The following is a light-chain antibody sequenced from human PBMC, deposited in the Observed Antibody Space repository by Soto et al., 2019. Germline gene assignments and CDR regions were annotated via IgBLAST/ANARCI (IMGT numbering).Light chain of an antibody. CDR2: AAS. V-gene: IGKV1-39*01. CDR1: HSVSSY. J-gene: IGKJ1*01. CDR3: QQSYNNPRA. Sequence: DIQMTQSPSSLSASVGDRVTITCRASHSVSSYLNWYQHKPGKAPNLLIYAASTLQGGVPSRFTGSGSRTDFTLTITGLPPEDFATYYCQQSYNNPRAFGQGTKVEIK.